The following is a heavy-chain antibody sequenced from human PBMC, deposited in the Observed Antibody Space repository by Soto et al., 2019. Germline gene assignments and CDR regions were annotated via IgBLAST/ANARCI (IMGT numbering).Heavy chain of an antibody. CDR3: ARVRQLIGYFYYYMDV. CDR1: GYTFTTYA. V-gene: IGHV7-4-1*01. J-gene: IGHJ6*03. CDR2: INTNTGNP. D-gene: IGHD6-6*01. Sequence: GASVKVSCKASGYTFTTYALNWVRQAPGQGLEWMGWINTNTGNPTSAQGFTGRFVFSLDTSVSTAYLQIFNLKADDTAVYYCARVRQLIGYFYYYMDVWGKGTTVTVSS.